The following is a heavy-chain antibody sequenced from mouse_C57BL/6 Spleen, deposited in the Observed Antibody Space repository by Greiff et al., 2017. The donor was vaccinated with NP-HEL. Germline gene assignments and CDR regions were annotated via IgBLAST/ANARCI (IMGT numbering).Heavy chain of an antibody. CDR2: IYPRDGST. D-gene: IGHD1-1*01. Sequence: QVQLQQSDAALVKPGASVKISCKVSGYTFTAHTIHWMKQRPEQGLEWIGYIYPRDGSTKYNEKFKGKATLHADKSSSTAYMQLNSRTSEDSAVYFCARWAHYGSSYGPWFAYWGQGTLVTVSA. CDR3: ARWAHYGSSYGPWFAY. V-gene: IGHV1-78*01. J-gene: IGHJ3*01. CDR1: GYTFTAHT.